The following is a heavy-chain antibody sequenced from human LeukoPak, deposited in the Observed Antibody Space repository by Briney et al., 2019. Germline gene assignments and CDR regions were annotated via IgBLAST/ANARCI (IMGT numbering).Heavy chain of an antibody. J-gene: IGHJ5*02. D-gene: IGHD5-12*01. Sequence: GGSLRLSCAASGLTFSSSWMNWVRQAPGEGLEWVANINPAGSQNDYVDSVKGRFTISRDNAKNSVFLQMNSLRAEDTAVYYCARYSGSFPGWLDPWGPGTLVTVSS. V-gene: IGHV3-7*01. CDR3: ARYSGSFPGWLDP. CDR2: INPAGSQN. CDR1: GLTFSSSW.